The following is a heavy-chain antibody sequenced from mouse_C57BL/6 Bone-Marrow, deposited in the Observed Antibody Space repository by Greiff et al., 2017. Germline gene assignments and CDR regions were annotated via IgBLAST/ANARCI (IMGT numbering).Heavy chain of an antibody. J-gene: IGHJ4*01. Sequence: EVQVVESEGGLVQPGSSLKLSCTASGFTFSDYYMAWVRQVPEKGLEWVADINYDGSSTYYLDYLKSRFIISRDNAKNTLYLQMSSLKSEDTAADYCARDAGDDGYYAMDYWGQGTSVTVSS. CDR1: GFTFSDYY. CDR2: INYDGSST. CDR3: ARDAGDDGYYAMDY. V-gene: IGHV5-16*01.